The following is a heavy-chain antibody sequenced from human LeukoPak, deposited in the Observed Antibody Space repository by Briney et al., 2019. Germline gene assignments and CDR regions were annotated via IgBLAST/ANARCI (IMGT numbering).Heavy chain of an antibody. CDR1: GFTFSDYY. D-gene: IGHD3-3*01. CDR2: ISSSGSTI. V-gene: IGHV3-11*04. CDR3: AREMETYYDFWSGLDV. Sequence: PGGSLRLSCAASGFTFSDYYMSWIRQAPGKGLEWVSYISSSGSTIYYADSVKGRFTISRDNAKNSLYLQMNSLRAEDTAVYYCAREMETYYDFWSGLDVWGKGTTVTVSS. J-gene: IGHJ6*04.